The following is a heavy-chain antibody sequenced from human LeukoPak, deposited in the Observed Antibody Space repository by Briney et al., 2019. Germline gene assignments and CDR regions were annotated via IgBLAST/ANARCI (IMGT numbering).Heavy chain of an antibody. V-gene: IGHV1-46*01. D-gene: IGHD6-13*01. Sequence: GASVKVSCKASGYTFTSYYMHWVRQAPGQGLEWMGIINPSGGSTSYSQMFQGRVTMTRDMSTSTVYMELSSLRSEDTAVYYCARAQAAGGDYWGQGTLVTVSS. CDR3: ARAQAAGGDY. CDR2: INPSGGST. CDR1: GYTFTSYY. J-gene: IGHJ4*02.